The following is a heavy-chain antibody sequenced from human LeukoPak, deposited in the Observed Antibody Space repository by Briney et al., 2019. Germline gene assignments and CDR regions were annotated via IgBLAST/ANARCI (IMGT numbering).Heavy chain of an antibody. CDR2: INPNSGGT. V-gene: IGHV1-2*02. CDR3: ARAVRPLWFGDISQDCYYMDV. CDR1: GYTFTGYY. J-gene: IGHJ6*03. D-gene: IGHD3-10*01. Sequence: VASVKVSCKASGYTFTGYYMHWVRQAPGQGLEWMGWINPNSGGTNYAQKFQGRVTMTRDTSISTAYMELSRLRSDDTAVYYCARAVRPLWFGDISQDCYYMDVWGKGTTVTISS.